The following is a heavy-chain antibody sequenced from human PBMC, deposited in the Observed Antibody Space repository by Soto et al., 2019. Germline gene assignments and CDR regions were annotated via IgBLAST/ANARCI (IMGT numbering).Heavy chain of an antibody. CDR3: ARGGGRYDYVWGSYRLGYYFDY. V-gene: IGHV4-34*01. D-gene: IGHD3-16*02. CDR2: INHSGST. J-gene: IGHJ4*02. CDR1: GGSFSGYY. Sequence: SETLSLTCAVYGGSFSGYYWSWIRQPPGKGLEWIGEINHSGSTNYNPSLKSRVTISVDTSKNQFSLKLRSVTAADTAVYYCARGGGRYDYVWGSYRLGYYFDYWGQGTLVTVSS.